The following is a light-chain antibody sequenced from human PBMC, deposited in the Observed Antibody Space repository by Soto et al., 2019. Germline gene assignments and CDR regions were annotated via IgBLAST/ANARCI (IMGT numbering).Light chain of an antibody. V-gene: IGKV3-11*01. CDR2: DAS. Sequence: EIVLTQSPATLSLSPGEGATLSCRASQSVSGYLAWFQQKPGQAPRLLIYDASKRATGIPARFSGSGFGTDYTLTISSLEPEDFAVYYCQQRSKWRTFGQGTKVDIK. CDR3: QQRSKWRT. J-gene: IGKJ1*01. CDR1: QSVSGY.